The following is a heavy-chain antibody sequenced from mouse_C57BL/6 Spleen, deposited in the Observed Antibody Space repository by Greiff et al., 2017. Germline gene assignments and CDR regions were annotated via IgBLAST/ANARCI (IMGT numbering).Heavy chain of an antibody. V-gene: IGHV14-3*01. CDR1: GFNIKNTY. Sequence: EVQLQQSVAELVRPGASVKLSCTASGFNIKNTYMHWVKQRPEQGLEWIGRIDPANGNTKYAPKFQGKATITADTSSNTAYLQRSSLTAEDTAIYYCVGLDDGYYSGAMDYWGQGTSVTVSS. D-gene: IGHD2-3*01. CDR3: VGLDDGYYSGAMDY. J-gene: IGHJ4*01. CDR2: IDPANGNT.